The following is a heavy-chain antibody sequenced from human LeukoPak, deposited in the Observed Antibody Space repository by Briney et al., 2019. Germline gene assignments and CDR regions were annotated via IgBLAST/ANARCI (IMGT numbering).Heavy chain of an antibody. Sequence: TGGSLRLSCAASGFTVSSYDMHWVRQAPGKGLEWVALIWYDGSNKYYADSVKGRFTISRDNSKNTLYLQMNSLRAEDTAVYYCAGSYYNVFDYWGQGTLVTVSS. V-gene: IGHV3-33*08. J-gene: IGHJ4*02. CDR1: GFTVSSYD. CDR2: IWYDGSNK. D-gene: IGHD3-10*01. CDR3: AGSYYNVFDY.